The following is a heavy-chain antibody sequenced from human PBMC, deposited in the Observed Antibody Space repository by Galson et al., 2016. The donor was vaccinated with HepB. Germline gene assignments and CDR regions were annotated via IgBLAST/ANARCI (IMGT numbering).Heavy chain of an antibody. CDR2: IYSGGTT. Sequence: SLRLSCAASGFTVSSNYMNWVRQAPGKGLEWVSVIYSGGTTYYAGSVKGRFTISRDNSKNTLYLQMNSLRADNTAVYYCAGLSGSYYFGMDVWGQGTTVTVSS. J-gene: IGHJ6*02. D-gene: IGHD1-26*01. CDR3: AGLSGSYYFGMDV. V-gene: IGHV3-53*01. CDR1: GFTVSSNY.